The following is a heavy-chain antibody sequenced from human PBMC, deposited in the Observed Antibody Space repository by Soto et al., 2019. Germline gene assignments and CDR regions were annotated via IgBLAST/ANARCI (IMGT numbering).Heavy chain of an antibody. CDR2: ISAYNGNT. J-gene: IGHJ3*02. D-gene: IGHD2-2*01. CDR3: ARGWVVVVPAAPSADAFDI. V-gene: IGHV1-18*01. Sequence: GASVKVSCKASGYTFTSYGISWVRQAPGQGLEWMGWISAYNGNTNYAQKLQGRVTMTTDTSTSTAYMELRSLRSDDTAVYYCARGWVVVVPAAPSADAFDIWGQGTMVTVSS. CDR1: GYTFTSYG.